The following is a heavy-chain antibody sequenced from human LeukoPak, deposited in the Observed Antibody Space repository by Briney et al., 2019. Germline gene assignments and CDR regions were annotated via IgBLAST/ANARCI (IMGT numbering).Heavy chain of an antibody. CDR1: GFTFDDYG. CDR2: INWNGGST. Sequence: GGSLRLSCAAFGFTFDDYGMSWVRQAPGKGLGWVSGINWNGGSTGYADSLKGRFTISRDNAKNSLYLQMNSLRAEDTALYYCARVNYDILTGYSWGGDYWGQGTLVTVSS. V-gene: IGHV3-20*04. J-gene: IGHJ4*02. CDR3: ARVNYDILTGYSWGGDY. D-gene: IGHD3-9*01.